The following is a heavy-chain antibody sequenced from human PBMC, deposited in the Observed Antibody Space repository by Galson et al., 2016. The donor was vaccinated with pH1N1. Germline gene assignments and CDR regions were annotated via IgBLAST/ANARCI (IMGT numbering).Heavy chain of an antibody. J-gene: IGHJ5*02. Sequence: SLRLSCAASGFSFKTYEMHWVRQAPGKGLEWVSYIIGSGSITNYADSVRGRFTISRDNAKNSVFLQMDSLRTEDTALYYCAKYIDWGAFQSWGQGTRVTVS. V-gene: IGHV3-48*03. CDR1: GFSFKTYE. D-gene: IGHD3-9*01. CDR3: AKYIDWGAFQS. CDR2: IIGSGSIT.